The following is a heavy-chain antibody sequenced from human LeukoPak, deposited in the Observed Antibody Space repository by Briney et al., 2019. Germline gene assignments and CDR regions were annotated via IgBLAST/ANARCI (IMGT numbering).Heavy chain of an antibody. CDR2: IFASGST. J-gene: IGHJ4*02. V-gene: IGHV4-61*02. CDR3: AKEGGYSYGDAPLHFDY. CDR1: GASISSGSYY. D-gene: IGHD5-18*01. Sequence: SQTLSLTCTVSGASISSGSYYWNWIRQPAGKGLEWIGRIFASGSTNYNPSLKSRVTISLDTSKNQFSLKLSSVTAADTAVYYCAKEGGYSYGDAPLHFDYWGQGTLVTVSS.